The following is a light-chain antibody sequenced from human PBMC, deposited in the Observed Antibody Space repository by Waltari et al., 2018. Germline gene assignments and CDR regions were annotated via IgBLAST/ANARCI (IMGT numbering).Light chain of an antibody. V-gene: IGLV2-14*01. CDR2: EVK. CDR3: SSYTSTKIL. Sequence: QSALTQPASVSGSPGQSITISCTGTINDVGTYPYVSWYQQHPGKAPKLIIFEVKNRTSGDSHRCSGSKYANTASLTISGLQAEDEADYYGSSYTSTKILFGGGPKLTVL. CDR1: INDVGTYPY. J-gene: IGLJ2*01.